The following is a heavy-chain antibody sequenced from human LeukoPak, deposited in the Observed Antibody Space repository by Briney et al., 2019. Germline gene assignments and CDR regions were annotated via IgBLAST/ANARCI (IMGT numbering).Heavy chain of an antibody. CDR2: INPGGGST. D-gene: IGHD6-19*01. Sequence: ASVKVSCKASGYTFTSHYMHWVRQAPGQGLEWMGIINPGGGSTSYAQKFLGSVTMTRDTSTRTVYMELSSLRSEDTAVYYCASYRSGNYFGAFDIWGQGTMVTVSS. V-gene: IGHV1-46*01. J-gene: IGHJ3*02. CDR1: GYTFTSHY. CDR3: ASYRSGNYFGAFDI.